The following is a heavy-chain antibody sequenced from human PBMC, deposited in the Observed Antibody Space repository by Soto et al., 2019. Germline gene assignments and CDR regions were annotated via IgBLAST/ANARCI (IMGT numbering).Heavy chain of an antibody. CDR3: ARDLAADDY. J-gene: IGHJ4*02. CDR1: GYIFINYY. CDR2: INPNGGST. D-gene: IGHD6-13*01. V-gene: IGHV1-46*01. Sequence: QVHLVQSGAEVKKPGASVKVSCKASGYIFINYYIHCVRQAPGQGLEWIGIINPNGGSTNYAQKFRGRVTMARDTSTRPVYMDMSSLRSDDTAVYYCARDLAADDYWCQGTLVTVSS.